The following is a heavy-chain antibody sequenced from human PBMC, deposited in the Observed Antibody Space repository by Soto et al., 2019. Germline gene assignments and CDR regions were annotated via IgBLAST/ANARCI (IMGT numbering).Heavy chain of an antibody. Sequence: PSETLSLTCTVSGGSISSYYWSWIRQPPGKGLEWIGYIYYSGSTNYNPSLKSRVTISVDTSKNQFSLKLSSVTAADTALYYCGRDKFPYYYDTRGVYFQHWGQGTLVTVSS. CDR3: GRDKFPYYYDTRGVYFQH. CDR2: IYYSGST. CDR1: GGSISSYY. J-gene: IGHJ1*01. V-gene: IGHV4-59*01. D-gene: IGHD3-22*01.